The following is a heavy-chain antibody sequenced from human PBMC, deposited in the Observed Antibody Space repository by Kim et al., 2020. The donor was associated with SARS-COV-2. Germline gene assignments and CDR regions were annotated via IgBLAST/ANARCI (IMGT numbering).Heavy chain of an antibody. J-gene: IGHJ3*02. CDR1: GFTFSDYY. Sequence: GGSLRLSCAASGFTFSDYYMSWIRQAPGKGLEWVSYISSSGSTIYYADSVKGRFTISRDNAKNSLYLQMNSLRAEDTAVYYCARAGVYSGSYWDHDAFDIWGQGTMVTVSS. V-gene: IGHV3-11*01. D-gene: IGHD1-26*01. CDR3: ARAGVYSGSYWDHDAFDI. CDR2: ISSSGSTI.